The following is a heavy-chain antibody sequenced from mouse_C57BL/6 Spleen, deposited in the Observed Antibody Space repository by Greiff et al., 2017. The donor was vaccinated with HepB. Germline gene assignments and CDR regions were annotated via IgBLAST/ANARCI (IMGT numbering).Heavy chain of an antibody. V-gene: IGHV14-3*01. CDR1: GFNIKNTY. CDR3: AREFAFYYGSSDGYAMDY. J-gene: IGHJ4*01. CDR2: IDPANGNT. Sequence: EVQLQQSVAELVRPGASVKLSCTASGFNIKNTYMHWVKQRPEQGLEWIGRIDPANGNTKYAPKFQGKATITADTSSNTAYLQLSSLTSEDTAIYYCAREFAFYYGSSDGYAMDYWGQGTSVTVSS. D-gene: IGHD1-1*01.